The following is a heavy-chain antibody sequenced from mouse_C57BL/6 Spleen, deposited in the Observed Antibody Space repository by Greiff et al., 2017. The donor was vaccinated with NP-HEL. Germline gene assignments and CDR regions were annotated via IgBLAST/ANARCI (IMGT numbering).Heavy chain of an antibody. CDR2: VYPYNGGT. J-gene: IGHJ4*01. D-gene: IGHD2-5*01. Sequence: EVKLVESGPVLVKPGPSVKISCKASGFTFTDYYMHWVKQSHGKSLEWIGLVYPYNGGTSYNQKFKGKATLTVDTSSSTAYMELNSLTSEDSAVYYCARSAYYSNYYAMDYWGQGTSVTVSS. V-gene: IGHV1-36*01. CDR3: ARSAYYSNYYAMDY. CDR1: GFTFTDYY.